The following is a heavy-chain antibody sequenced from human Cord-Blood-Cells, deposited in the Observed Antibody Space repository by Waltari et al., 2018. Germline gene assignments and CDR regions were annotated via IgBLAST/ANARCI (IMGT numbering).Heavy chain of an antibody. D-gene: IGHD5-18*01. CDR1: GFTFSSYG. Sequence: QVQLVESGGGVVQPGRSLRLSCAASGFTFSSYGMHWVRQAPGKGLEWVAVISDDGSNKYYADSVKGRFTISRDNSKNTLYLQMNSLRAEDTAVYYCAKLYSWLYYFDYWGQGTLVTVSS. V-gene: IGHV3-30*18. CDR2: ISDDGSNK. J-gene: IGHJ4*02. CDR3: AKLYSWLYYFDY.